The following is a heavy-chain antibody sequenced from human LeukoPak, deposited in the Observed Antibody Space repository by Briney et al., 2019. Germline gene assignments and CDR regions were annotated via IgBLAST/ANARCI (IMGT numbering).Heavy chain of an antibody. D-gene: IGHD4-23*01. J-gene: IGHJ4*02. CDR3: ARGDGGYFDY. Sequence: ASVKVSCKASGGTFSSYAISWVRQAPGQGLEWMGRIIPIFGTANYAQKLQGRVTITTDESTSTAYMELSSLRSEDTAVYYCARGDGGYFDYWGQGTLVTVSS. V-gene: IGHV1-69*05. CDR1: GGTFSSYA. CDR2: IIPIFGTA.